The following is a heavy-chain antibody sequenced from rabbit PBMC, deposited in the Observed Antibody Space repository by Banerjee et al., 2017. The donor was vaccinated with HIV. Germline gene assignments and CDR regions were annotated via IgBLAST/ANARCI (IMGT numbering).Heavy chain of an antibody. V-gene: IGHV1S43*01. CDR3: ARVDSSGWGDFNL. Sequence: QEQLVESGGGLVQPGGSLTLTCTASGFSFSRKYVMCWVRQAPGRGLEWIGDIYTGSGNTYYASWVNGRFTISSDNAQNTVDLQMNSLTAADTATYFCARVDSSGWGDFNLWGPGTLVT. CDR1: GFSFSRKYV. D-gene: IGHD4-1*01. CDR2: IYTGSGNT. J-gene: IGHJ4*01.